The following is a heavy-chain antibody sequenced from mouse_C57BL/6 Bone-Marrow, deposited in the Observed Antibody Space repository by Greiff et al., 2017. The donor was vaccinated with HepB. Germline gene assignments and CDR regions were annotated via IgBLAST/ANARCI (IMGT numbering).Heavy chain of an antibody. CDR1: GYTFTNYW. V-gene: IGHV1-63*01. CDR2: IYPGGGYT. D-gene: IGHD2-4*01. J-gene: IGHJ3*01. Sequence: VMLVESGAELVRPGTSVKMSCKASGYTFTNYWIGWAKQRPGHGLEWIGDIYPGGGYTNYNEKFKGKATLTADKSSSTAYMQFSSLTSEDSAIYYCARFDYDGPPFAYWGQGTLVTVSA. CDR3: ARFDYDGPPFAY.